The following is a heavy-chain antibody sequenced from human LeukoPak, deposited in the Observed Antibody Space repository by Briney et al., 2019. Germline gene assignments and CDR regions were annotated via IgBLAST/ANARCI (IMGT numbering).Heavy chain of an antibody. V-gene: IGHV1-46*01. CDR3: ARDSRYQLPDRD. D-gene: IGHD2-2*01. Sequence: ASVTVSCTASGYTFTSYYMHWVRQAPGQGLEWMGIINPSGGSTSYAQKFQGRVTMTRDTSTSTVYMELSSLRSEDTAVYYCARDSRYQLPDRDWGQGTLVTVSS. CDR1: GYTFTSYY. J-gene: IGHJ4*02. CDR2: INPSGGST.